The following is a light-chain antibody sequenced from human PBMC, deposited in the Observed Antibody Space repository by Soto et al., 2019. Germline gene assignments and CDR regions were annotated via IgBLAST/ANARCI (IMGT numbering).Light chain of an antibody. CDR3: LKHNAYPWK. CDR1: QTINDW. J-gene: IGKJ1*01. Sequence: DIQMTHSPSTLSASVLYIVTITCRASQTINDWLAWYQLKPGKAPKLLIYKASRLETGVPSRFSGSGSGTEFTLTISSLQPEDFASYFCLKHNAYPWKFGQGTKVDIK. CDR2: KAS. V-gene: IGKV1-5*03.